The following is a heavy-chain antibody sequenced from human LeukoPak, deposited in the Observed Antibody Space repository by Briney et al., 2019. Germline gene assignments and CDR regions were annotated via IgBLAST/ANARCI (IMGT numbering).Heavy chain of an antibody. CDR1: GGAISRGDYY. V-gene: IGHV4-30-4*01. CDR2: IYHSGGT. J-gene: IGHJ4*02. D-gene: IGHD2-15*01. Sequence: SETLSLTCNVSGGAISRGDYYWSWIRQPPGKGLEWIGYIYHSGGTYYNPSLKSRITISVDTSKNQFSLKLTSVTAADTATYYCARFDIVEEGGPDYWGQGTLVTVSS. CDR3: ARFDIVEEGGPDY.